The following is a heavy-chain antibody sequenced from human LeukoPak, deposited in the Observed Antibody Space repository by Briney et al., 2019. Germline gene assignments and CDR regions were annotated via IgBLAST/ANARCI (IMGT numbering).Heavy chain of an antibody. CDR1: NGSISSYY. CDR2: IFYGGST. J-gene: IGHJ4*02. Sequence: SETLSLTCTVSNGSISSYYWSWLRQPPGKGLEWIGYIFYGGSTNYNPSLKSRVTISVDTSKNQFSLKLSSVTAADTAVYYCAGHHPRNTVDFWGQGTLVTVSS. CDR3: AGHHPRNTVDF. D-gene: IGHD2/OR15-2a*01. V-gene: IGHV4-59*08.